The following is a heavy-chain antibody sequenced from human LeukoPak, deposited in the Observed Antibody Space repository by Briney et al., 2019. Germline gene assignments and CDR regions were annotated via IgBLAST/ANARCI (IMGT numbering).Heavy chain of an antibody. CDR3: ARDRHPNWFDP. CDR2: INPSGGST. J-gene: IGHJ5*02. CDR1: GYTFTSYY. Sequence: ASVKVSCKASGYTFTSYYMHWVRQAPGQGLEWMGIINPSGGSTSYAQKFQGRVTMTRDMSTSTVYMELSSLRSEDTAVYYCARDRHPNWFDPWGQGTLVTVPS. V-gene: IGHV1-46*01.